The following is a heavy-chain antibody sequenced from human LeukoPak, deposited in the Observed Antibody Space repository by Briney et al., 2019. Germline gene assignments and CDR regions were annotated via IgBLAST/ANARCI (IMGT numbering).Heavy chain of an antibody. CDR3: ARDNWGWDY. CDR1: GFTFNNYP. J-gene: IGHJ4*02. CDR2: ISSDGSNQ. V-gene: IGHV3-30*01. Sequence: GGSLRLSCAASGFTFNNYPMNWVRQAPGKGLEWVAVISSDGSNQYYADSVKGRFTISRDNSKSTLSLQMNSLRDEDTAVYFCARDNWGWDYWGRGTLVAVSS. D-gene: IGHD7-27*01.